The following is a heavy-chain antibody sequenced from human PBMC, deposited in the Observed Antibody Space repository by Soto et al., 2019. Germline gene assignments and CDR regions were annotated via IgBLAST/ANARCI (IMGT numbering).Heavy chain of an antibody. V-gene: IGHV4-39*01. CDR3: AKTHSTSWSSWSIFDL. J-gene: IGHJ4*02. CDR2: VYRDGST. D-gene: IGHD2-2*01. CDR1: GGSVNSVSYY. Sequence: QLQLQESGPGLVKPSETLSLTCTVSGGSVNSVSYYWGWVRQPPGKGLEWIGSVYRDGSTFNNPSLKSRLTISVDTSKSQFSLKLSSVTAADTAVYYCAKTHSTSWSSWSIFDLWGQGTLVTVSS.